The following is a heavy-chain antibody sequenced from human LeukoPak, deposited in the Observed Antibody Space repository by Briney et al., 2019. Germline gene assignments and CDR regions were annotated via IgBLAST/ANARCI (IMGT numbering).Heavy chain of an antibody. V-gene: IGHV4-59*08. J-gene: IGHJ5*02. CDR3: ARYSSSVLAAGGTSRWFDP. Sequence: SETLSLTCTVSGGSISGDHWNWIRQPPGKGLEWIGYIYYSGNTNYNPSLKSRVTISIDTSKNQFSLRLSSVTAADTAIYYCARYSSSVLAAGGTSRWFDPWGQGTLVTVSS. CDR1: GGSISGDH. D-gene: IGHD6-13*01. CDR2: IYYSGNT.